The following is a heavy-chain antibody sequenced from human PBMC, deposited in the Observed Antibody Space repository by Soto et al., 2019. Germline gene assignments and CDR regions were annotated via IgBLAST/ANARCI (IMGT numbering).Heavy chain of an antibody. J-gene: IGHJ6*02. V-gene: IGHV3-15*07. CDR3: TTNNYYYYYGMDV. CDR2: IKSKTDGGTT. CDR1: GFTFSSAW. Sequence: GGSLRLSCASSGFTFSSAWMNWVRQAPGKGLEWVGRIKSKTDGGTTDYAAPVKGRFTISRDDSKNTLYLQMNSLKTEDTAVYYCTTNNYYYYYGMDVWGQGTTVTVSS.